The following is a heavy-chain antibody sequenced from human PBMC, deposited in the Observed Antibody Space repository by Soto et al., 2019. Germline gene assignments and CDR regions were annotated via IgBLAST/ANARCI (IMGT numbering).Heavy chain of an antibody. CDR3: ARLLSPYYDFWSGYFSQYYYMDV. CDR1: GFTFSSYA. CDR2: ISSNGGST. D-gene: IGHD3-3*01. Sequence: VGSLRLSCAASGFTFSSYAMHWVRQAPGKGLEYVSTISSNGGSTYYANSVKGRFTISRDNSKNTLYLQMGSLRAEDMAVYYCARLLSPYYDFWSGYFSQYYYMDVWGKGTAVTVSS. V-gene: IGHV3-64*01. J-gene: IGHJ6*03.